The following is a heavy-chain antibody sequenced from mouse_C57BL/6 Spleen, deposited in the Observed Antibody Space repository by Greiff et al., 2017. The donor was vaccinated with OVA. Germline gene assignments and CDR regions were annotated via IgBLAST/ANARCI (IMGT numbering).Heavy chain of an antibody. CDR2: ISSGSSYT. J-gene: IGHJ3*01. V-gene: IGHV5-17*01. CDR3: ARTRTYGSYYCFAY. CDR1: GFTFSDYG. D-gene: IGHD2-12*01. Sequence: DVQLVESGGGLVKPGGSLKLSCAASGFTFSDYGMHWVRQAPEKGLEWVAYISSGSSYTYYAATVKGRFTISRDNAKNTLFLQMNSLTSEDTAMYYCARTRTYGSYYCFAYWGQGTLVTVSA.